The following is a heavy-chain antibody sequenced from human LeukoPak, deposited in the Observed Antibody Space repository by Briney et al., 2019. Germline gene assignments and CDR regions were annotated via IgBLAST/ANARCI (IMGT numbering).Heavy chain of an antibody. J-gene: IGHJ5*02. CDR2: IIPIFGTV. CDR3: ARDPRGYSYGYLRSNNWFDP. D-gene: IGHD5-18*01. V-gene: IGHV1-69*05. CDR1: GGTFSSYA. Sequence: SVKVSCKASGGTFSSYAISWVRQAPGQGLEWMGRIIPIFGTVNYAQKFQGRVTITTDESTSTAYMELSSLRSEDTAVYYCARDPRGYSYGYLRSNNWFDPWGQGTLVTASS.